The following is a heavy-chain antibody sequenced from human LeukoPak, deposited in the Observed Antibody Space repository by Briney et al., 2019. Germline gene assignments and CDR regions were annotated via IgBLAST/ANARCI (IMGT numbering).Heavy chain of an antibody. CDR3: ARGVMPRHPLEKTVAGTFDY. J-gene: IGHJ4*02. V-gene: IGHV1-24*01. D-gene: IGHD6-19*01. Sequence: ASVKVSCKVSGYTLTELSMHWVRQAPGKGLEWMGGFDPEDGETIYAQKFQGRVTMTRDTSISTAYMELSRLRSDDTAVYYCARGVMPRHPLEKTVAGTFDYWGQGTLVTVSS. CDR2: FDPEDGET. CDR1: GYTLTELS.